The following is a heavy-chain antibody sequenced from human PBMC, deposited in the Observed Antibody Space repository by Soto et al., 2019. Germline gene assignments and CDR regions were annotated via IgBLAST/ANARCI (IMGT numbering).Heavy chain of an antibody. J-gene: IGHJ5*02. V-gene: IGHV3-23*01. CDR3: AKGGYSSSWYWFDP. CDR1: GFTFSSYA. D-gene: IGHD6-13*01. CDR2: ISGSGGST. Sequence: EGSLRLSCAASGFTFSSYAMSWVRQAPGKGLEWVSAISGSGGSTYYADSVKGRFTISRDNSKNTLYLQMNSLRAEDTAVYYCAKGGYSSSWYWFDPWGQGTLVTISS.